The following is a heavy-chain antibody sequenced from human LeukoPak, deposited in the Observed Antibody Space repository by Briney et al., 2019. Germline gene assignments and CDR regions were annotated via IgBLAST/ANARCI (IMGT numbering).Heavy chain of an antibody. V-gene: IGHV3-30*18. CDR3: AKAGEPFLNSGWYGDY. CDR1: GFTFSSYG. J-gene: IGHJ4*02. CDR2: ISYDGSNK. Sequence: SGGSLRLSCAASGFTFSSYGMHWVRQAPGKGLEWVAVISYDGSNKYYADSVKGRFTISRDNSKNTLYLQMNSLRAEDTAVYYCAKAGEPFLNSGWYGDYWGQGTLVTVSS. D-gene: IGHD6-19*01.